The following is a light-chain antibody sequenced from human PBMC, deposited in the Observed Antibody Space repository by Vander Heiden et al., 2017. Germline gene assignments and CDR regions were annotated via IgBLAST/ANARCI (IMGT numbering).Light chain of an antibody. Sequence: YVLTQPPSVSVAPGQTAKITCGGHNIGTKSVHGYQQRPGQAPVLVVYDDSDRPSGIPERFSGSNSGSAATLTISGVEAGDEADYFCQVWDSATDHHVFATGTKVTVL. CDR2: DDS. J-gene: IGLJ1*01. V-gene: IGLV3-21*02. CDR3: QVWDSATDHHV. CDR1: NIGTKS.